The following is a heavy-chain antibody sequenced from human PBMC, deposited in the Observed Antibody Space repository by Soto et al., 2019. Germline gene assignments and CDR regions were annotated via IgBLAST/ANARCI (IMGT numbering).Heavy chain of an antibody. V-gene: IGHV1-46*01. CDR3: ARVFRSFGQTAMVPPYGMDV. CDR2: INPSGGST. Sequence: GASVKVSCKASGYTFTSYYMHWVRQAPGQGLEWMGIINPSGGSTSYAQKFQGRVTMTRDTSTSTVYMELSSLRSEDTAVYYCARVFRSFGQTAMVPPYGMDVWGQGTTVTVSS. D-gene: IGHD5-18*01. J-gene: IGHJ6*02. CDR1: GYTFTSYY.